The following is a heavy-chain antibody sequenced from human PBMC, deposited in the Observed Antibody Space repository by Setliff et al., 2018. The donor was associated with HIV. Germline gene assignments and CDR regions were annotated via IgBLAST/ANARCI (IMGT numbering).Heavy chain of an antibody. CDR1: GDSISSSSPY. Sequence: PSETLSLTCTVFGDSISSSSPYWGWVRQPPGKGLEWIGNIYFGGDTFYNPSLKSRLAISVDTSKNQFSLGLSSVTAADTSVYYCVRPQRGRGGGSHFDFWGQGALVTVSS. J-gene: IGHJ4*02. D-gene: IGHD3-16*01. CDR2: IYFGGDT. V-gene: IGHV4-39*01. CDR3: VRPQRGRGGGSHFDF.